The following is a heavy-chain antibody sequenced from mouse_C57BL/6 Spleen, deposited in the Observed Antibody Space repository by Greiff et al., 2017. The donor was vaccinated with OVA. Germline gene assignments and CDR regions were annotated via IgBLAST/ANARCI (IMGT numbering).Heavy chain of an antibody. CDR1: GYAFTNYL. V-gene: IGHV1-54*01. CDR2: INPGSGGT. Sequence: QVQLQQSGAELVRPGTSVKVSCKASGYAFTNYLIEWVKQRPGQGLEWIGVINPGSGGTNYNEKFKGKATLTADKSSSTAYIQLSSLTSEDSAVYFCARLGDYDGAYGGQGTLVTVSA. J-gene: IGHJ3*01. D-gene: IGHD2-4*01. CDR3: ARLGDYDGAY.